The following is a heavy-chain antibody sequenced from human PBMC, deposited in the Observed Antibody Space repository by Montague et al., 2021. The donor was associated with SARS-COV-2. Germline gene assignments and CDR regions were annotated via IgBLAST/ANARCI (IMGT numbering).Heavy chain of an antibody. CDR3: ASSYYYGSGTYVYNYYMDV. CDR2: ISYSGRT. CDR1: GGSVSSSPYY. Sequence: SDTLSLTCTVSGGSVSSSPYYWGWIRQPPGRGLEWVGSISYSGRTYFSPSLQSRLTISVDSSENQFSLRLSSVTAADTAVYYCASSYYYGSGTYVYNYYMDVWDKGTTVTVSS. J-gene: IGHJ6*03. D-gene: IGHD3-10*01. V-gene: IGHV4-39*01.